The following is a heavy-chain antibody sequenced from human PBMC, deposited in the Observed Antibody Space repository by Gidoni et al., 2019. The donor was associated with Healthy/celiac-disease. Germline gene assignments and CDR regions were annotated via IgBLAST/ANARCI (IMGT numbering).Heavy chain of an antibody. J-gene: IGHJ4*02. V-gene: IGHV3-48*03. CDR2: ISSSGSTI. CDR3: ASERRIAARPFDY. CDR1: GLTFSSYE. Sequence: EVQRVESGGGLVQHGGSLRLACAASGLTFSSYEMNWVRQAPGKGLEWVSYISSSGSTIYYADSVKGRFTISRDNAKNSLYLQMNSLRAEDTAVYYCASERRIAARPFDYWGQGTLVTVSS. D-gene: IGHD6-6*01.